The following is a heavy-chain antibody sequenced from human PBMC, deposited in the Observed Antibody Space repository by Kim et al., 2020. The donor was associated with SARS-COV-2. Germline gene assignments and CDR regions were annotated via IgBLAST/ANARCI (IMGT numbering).Heavy chain of an antibody. CDR1: GFTFGDYA. J-gene: IGHJ3*02. V-gene: IGHV3-49*03. CDR3: TSHTMIVVVIPTGPSNAFDI. Sequence: GGSLRLSCTASGFTFGDYAMSWFRQAPGKGLEWVGFIRSKAYGGTPEYAASVKGRFTISRDDSKSIAYLQMNSLKTEDTAVYYCTSHTMIVVVIPTGPSNAFDIWGQGTMVTVSS. D-gene: IGHD3-22*01. CDR2: IRSKAYGGTP.